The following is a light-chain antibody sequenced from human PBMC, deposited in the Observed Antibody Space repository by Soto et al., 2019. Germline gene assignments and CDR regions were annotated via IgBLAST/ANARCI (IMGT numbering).Light chain of an antibody. J-gene: IGKJ1*01. CDR1: ESVSTRY. CDR2: GAS. V-gene: IGKV3-20*01. CDR3: QHYGSSPTT. Sequence: EGVLTQSPGTLSLSPGERATLSFMPSESVSTRYLGWYQQKPGQAPRLLIYGASSRATGIPDRFSGSGSGTDFTLTISRLEPEDFAVYYCQHYGSSPTTFGQGTKVDIK.